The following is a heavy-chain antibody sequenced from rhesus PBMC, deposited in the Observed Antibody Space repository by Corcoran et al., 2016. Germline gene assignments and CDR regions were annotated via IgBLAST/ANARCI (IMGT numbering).Heavy chain of an antibody. J-gene: IGHJ6*01. V-gene: IGHV3S25*01. CDR2: INSGGETT. Sequence: EVQLVESGGGLAKPGGSRRLSCAASGFTFSSYWMNWVRQAPGKGLEGVSAINSGGETTYYAASVKARFTISRDNSKTTLSLQMNILRAEDTAVYYCAKWNYGLDSWGQGVVVTVSP. CDR3: AKWNYGLDS. CDR1: GFTFSSYW.